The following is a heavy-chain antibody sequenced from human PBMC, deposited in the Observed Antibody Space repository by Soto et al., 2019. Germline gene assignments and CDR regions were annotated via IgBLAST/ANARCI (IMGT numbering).Heavy chain of an antibody. CDR3: ARSGQPQLVRRKWFDS. J-gene: IGHJ5*01. CDR1: GGSFSKYY. Sequence: RSLTCAVYGGSFSKYYWSWVRQPPGKGLECIGEINHSGSTNYNPSLKSRVTISVDTSKNQFSLNLSSVTAADTAVYYCARSGQPQLVRRKWFDSWGQGTLVTVSS. V-gene: IGHV4-34*01. CDR2: INHSGST. D-gene: IGHD6-13*01.